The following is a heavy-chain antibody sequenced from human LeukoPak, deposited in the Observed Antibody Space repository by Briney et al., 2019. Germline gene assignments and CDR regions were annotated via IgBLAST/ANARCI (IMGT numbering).Heavy chain of an antibody. Sequence: PSETLSLTCTVSGGSISSYYWSWIRQPPGKGLEWIGYIYYSGSTNYNPSLKSRVTISVDTSKNQFSLKLSSVTAADTAVYYCARRPPGLGYYYYYYGMDVWGQGTTVTVSS. D-gene: IGHD2-2*03. CDR3: ARRPPGLGYYYYYYGMDV. V-gene: IGHV4-59*12. CDR1: GGSISSYY. J-gene: IGHJ6*02. CDR2: IYYSGST.